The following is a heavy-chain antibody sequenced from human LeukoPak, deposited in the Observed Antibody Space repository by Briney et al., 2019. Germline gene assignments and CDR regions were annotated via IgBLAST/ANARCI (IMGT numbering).Heavy chain of an antibody. CDR2: INPSAGTT. J-gene: IGHJ4*02. CDR1: GYTFTRYY. V-gene: IGHV1-46*01. Sequence: ASVKVSCRASGYTFTRYYLHWVRQAPGQGLEWMGIINPSAGTTSYARKFQGRVAMTRDTSTSTVYMELSSLRSEDTAMYYCARDPIPTVSTLDFDYWGQGTLVTVSS. D-gene: IGHD4-17*01. CDR3: ARDPIPTVSTLDFDY.